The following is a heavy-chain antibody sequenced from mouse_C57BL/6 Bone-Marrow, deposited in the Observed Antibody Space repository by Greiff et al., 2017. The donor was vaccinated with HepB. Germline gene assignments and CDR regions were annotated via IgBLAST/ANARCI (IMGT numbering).Heavy chain of an antibody. Sequence: QVQLQQPGAELVMPGASVKLSCKASGYTFTSYWMHWVKQRPGQGLEWIGELDPSDSYTNYNQKFKGKSTLTVDKSSSTAYMQLSSLTSEDSAVYYCARSEDYGSSYDYWGQGTTLTVSS. D-gene: IGHD1-1*01. CDR1: GYTFTSYW. CDR3: ARSEDYGSSYDY. V-gene: IGHV1-69*01. CDR2: LDPSDSYT. J-gene: IGHJ2*01.